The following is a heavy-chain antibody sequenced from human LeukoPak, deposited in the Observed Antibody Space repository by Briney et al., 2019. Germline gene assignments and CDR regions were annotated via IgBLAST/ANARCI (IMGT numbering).Heavy chain of an antibody. CDR2: IYTSGST. CDR3: AGTQTYYDFWSGQKQYYYGMDV. CDR1: GGSISSGSYY. D-gene: IGHD3-3*01. Sequence: SETLSLTCTVSGGSISSGSYYWSWIRQPAGKGLEWIGRIYTSGSTSYNPSLKSRVTISVDTSKNQFSLKLSSVTAADTAVYYCAGTQTYYDFWSGQKQYYYGMDVWGQGTTVTVSS. J-gene: IGHJ6*02. V-gene: IGHV4-61*02.